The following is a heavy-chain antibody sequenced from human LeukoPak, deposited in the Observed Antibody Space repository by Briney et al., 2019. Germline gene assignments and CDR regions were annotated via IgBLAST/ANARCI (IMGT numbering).Heavy chain of an antibody. V-gene: IGHV1-69*02. CDR1: GGTFSSYT. Sequence: SVKVSCKASGGTFSSYTISWVRQAPGQGLEWMGRIIPILGIANYAQKFQGRVTITADKSTSTAYMELSSPRSEDTAVYYCARAGAAGSLPVDYWGQGTLVTVSS. D-gene: IGHD6-13*01. CDR2: IIPILGIA. CDR3: ARAGAAGSLPVDY. J-gene: IGHJ4*02.